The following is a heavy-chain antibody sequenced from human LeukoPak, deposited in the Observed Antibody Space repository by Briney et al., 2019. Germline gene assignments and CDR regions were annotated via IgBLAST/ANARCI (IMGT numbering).Heavy chain of an antibody. CDR2: INPSGGST. CDR3: ARACGGSCKRENYFDY. CDR1: GYTFTSYY. V-gene: IGHV1-46*01. J-gene: IGHJ4*02. Sequence: GASVKVSCKASGYTFTSYYMHWVRQAPGQGLEWMGIINPSGGSTSYAQKFHGRVTMTRDMSTSTVYMELSSLRSEDTAVYYCARACGGSCKRENYFDYWGQGTLVTVSS. D-gene: IGHD2-15*01.